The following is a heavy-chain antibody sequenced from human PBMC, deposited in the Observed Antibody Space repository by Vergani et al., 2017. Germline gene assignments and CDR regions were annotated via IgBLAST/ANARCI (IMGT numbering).Heavy chain of an antibody. CDR2: IYYSGST. J-gene: IGHJ2*01. CDR1: GGSISSYY. D-gene: IGHD3-10*01. CDR3: ARGTGIGVRYFDL. Sequence: QVQLQDSGPGLVKPSETLSLTCTVSGGSISSYYWSWIRQPPGKGLEWIGYIYYSGSTNYNPSLKSRVTISVDTSKNQFSLKLSSVTAADTAVYYCARGTGIGVRYFDLWGRGTLVTVSS. V-gene: IGHV4-59*01.